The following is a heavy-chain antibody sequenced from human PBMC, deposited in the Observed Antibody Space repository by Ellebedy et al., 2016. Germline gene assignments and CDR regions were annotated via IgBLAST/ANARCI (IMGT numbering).Heavy chain of an antibody. CDR2: IYHSGST. J-gene: IGHJ5*02. D-gene: IGHD3-22*01. CDR3: ARVRYYYDSSGYYP. V-gene: IGHV4-4*02. Sequence: SETLSLTCAVSGGSISSSNWWSWVRQPPGKGLEWIGEIYHSGSTNYNPSLKSRVTISVDKSKNQFSLKLSSVTAADTAVYYCARVRYYYDSSGYYPWGQGTLVTVSS. CDR1: GGSISSSNW.